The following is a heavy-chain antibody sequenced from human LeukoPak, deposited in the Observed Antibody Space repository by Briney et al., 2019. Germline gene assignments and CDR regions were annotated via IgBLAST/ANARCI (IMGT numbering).Heavy chain of an antibody. J-gene: IGHJ6*04. CDR1: GGSISSYY. D-gene: IGHD6-19*01. CDR2: IYYSGST. V-gene: IGHV4-59*01. Sequence: SETLSLTCTVSGGSISSYYWSWIRQPPGKGLEWIGYIYYSGSTNYNPSLKSRVTISVDTSKNQISLKLSSVTAADTAVYYCASSGSGWFYYYYGMDVWGKGTTVTVSS. CDR3: ASSGSGWFYYYYGMDV.